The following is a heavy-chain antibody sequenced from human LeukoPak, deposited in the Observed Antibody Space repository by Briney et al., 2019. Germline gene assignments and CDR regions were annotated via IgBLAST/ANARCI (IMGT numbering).Heavy chain of an antibody. CDR1: GGSFSGYY. CDR3: ARDLTTLTTFAYTWFDP. D-gene: IGHD4-17*01. CDR2: INHSGST. J-gene: IGHJ5*02. V-gene: IGHV4-34*01. Sequence: SETLSLTCAVYGGSFSGYYWSWIRQPPGKGLEWIGEINHSGSTNYNPSLKSRVTISVDTSKNQFSLKLSSVTAADTAVYYCARDLTTLTTFAYTWFDPWGQGTLVTVSS.